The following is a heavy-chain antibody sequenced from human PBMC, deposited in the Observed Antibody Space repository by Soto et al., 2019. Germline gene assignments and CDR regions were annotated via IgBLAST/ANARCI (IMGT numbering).Heavy chain of an antibody. CDR1: GYTFTSYS. V-gene: IGHV1-46*01. D-gene: IGHD2-15*01. CDR3: ARDHNFGFILYAMDV. J-gene: IGHJ6*02. Sequence: ASVKVSCKASGYTFTSYSMHWVRQARGQGLEWMGIINPSSGRTSYAQNFQGRVTMTSDTSTSIVYMEMSSLKSEDTAVYYCARDHNFGFILYAMDVWGQGTTVTVSS. CDR2: INPSSGRT.